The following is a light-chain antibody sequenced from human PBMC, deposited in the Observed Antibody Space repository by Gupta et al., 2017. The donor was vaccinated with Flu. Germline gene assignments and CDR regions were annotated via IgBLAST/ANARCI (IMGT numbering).Light chain of an antibody. CDR3: QQYLTSPRT. Sequence: IVMTQSPDSMSVALGERATINCKSSQSDLYSSNNKNYLAWYQQRPGQPPKRLIYWASTRESGVPDRFSGSGSGTEFALNISSLQAEDVATYYCQQYLTSPRTFGQGTKVEIK. V-gene: IGKV4-1*01. J-gene: IGKJ1*01. CDR2: WAS. CDR1: QSDLYSSNNKNY.